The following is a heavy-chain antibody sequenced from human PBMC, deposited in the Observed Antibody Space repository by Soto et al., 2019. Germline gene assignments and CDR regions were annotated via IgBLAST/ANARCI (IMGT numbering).Heavy chain of an antibody. CDR1: GFTFSSYS. D-gene: IGHD2-21*02. J-gene: IGHJ6*02. CDR2: ISSSSSTI. CDR3: AKNHGGNSGPYGMDV. V-gene: IGHV3-48*01. Sequence: PGGSLRLSCAASGFTFSSYSMNWVRQAPGKGLEWVPYISSSSSTIYYADSVKGRFTISRDNSKNTLYLQMNSLRAEDTAVYYCAKNHGGNSGPYGMDVWGQGTTVTVSS.